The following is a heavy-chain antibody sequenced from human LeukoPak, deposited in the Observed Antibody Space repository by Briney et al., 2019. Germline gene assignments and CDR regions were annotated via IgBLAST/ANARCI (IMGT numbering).Heavy chain of an antibody. V-gene: IGHV3-64D*06. Sequence: GGSLRLSCSASGFIFSTYTMYWVRQAPGKGLEYVSVINGDGRTTYYIDSVKGRFTISRDNSKNTLYLQMSSLRADDTAVYYCVGDQVDDTGYLRWGQGTLVTVSS. J-gene: IGHJ4*02. CDR3: VGDQVDDTGYLR. D-gene: IGHD5-12*01. CDR2: INGDGRTT. CDR1: GFIFSTYT.